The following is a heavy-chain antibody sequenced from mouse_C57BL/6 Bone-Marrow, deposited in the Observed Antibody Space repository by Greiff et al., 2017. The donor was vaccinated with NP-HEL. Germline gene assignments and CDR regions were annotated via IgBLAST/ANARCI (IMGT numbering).Heavy chain of an antibody. CDR2: INPNNGGT. CDR1: GYTFTDYY. J-gene: IGHJ3*01. Sequence: VQLQQSGPELVKPGASVKISCKASGYTFTDYYMNWVKQSHGKSLEWIGDINPNNGGTSYNQKFKGKATLTVDKSSSTAYMELRSLTSEDSAVYYCGTRGGVPWFAYWGQGTLVTVSA. V-gene: IGHV1-26*01. CDR3: GTRGGVPWFAY.